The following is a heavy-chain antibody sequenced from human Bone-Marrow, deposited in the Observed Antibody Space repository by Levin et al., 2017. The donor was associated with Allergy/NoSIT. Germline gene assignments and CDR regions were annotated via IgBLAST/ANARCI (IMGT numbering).Heavy chain of an antibody. J-gene: IGHJ4*02. V-gene: IGHV3-49*05. CDR2: IRSRAYGGTP. CDR3: TRAWGVGYSTWYWNY. Sequence: KPGGSLRLSCFASGFTFGDFAMSWFRQAPGKGLEWVGFIRSRAYGGTPEYAASVEGRFTISRDDSKSIAYLQMNSLKTEDTAIYYCTRAWGVGYSTWYWNYWGQGTLVTVSS. CDR1: GFTFGDFA. D-gene: IGHD6-13*01.